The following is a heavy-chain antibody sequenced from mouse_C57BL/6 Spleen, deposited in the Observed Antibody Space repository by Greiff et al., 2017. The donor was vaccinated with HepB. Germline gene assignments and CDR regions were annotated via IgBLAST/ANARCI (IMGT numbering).Heavy chain of an antibody. CDR2: INYDGSST. J-gene: IGHJ1*03. CDR1: GFTFSDYY. Sequence: VQLKESEGGLVQPGSSMKLSCTASGFTFSDYYMAWVRQVPEKGLEWVANINYDGSSTYYLDSLKSRFIISRDNAKNILYLQMSSLKSEDTATYYCARGRWLPWYFDVWGTGTTVTVSS. V-gene: IGHV5-16*01. D-gene: IGHD2-3*01. CDR3: ARGRWLPWYFDV.